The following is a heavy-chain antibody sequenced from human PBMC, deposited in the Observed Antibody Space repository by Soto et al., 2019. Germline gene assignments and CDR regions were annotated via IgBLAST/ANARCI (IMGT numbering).Heavy chain of an antibody. CDR3: ARERPDVARLDP. Sequence: PSETLSLTCTVSGGSISSGDYYWSWIRQPPGKGLEWIGYIYHSGSTYYNPSLKSRVTISVDTSKNQFSLKLSSVTAADTAVYYCARERPDVARLDPWGQGTLVTVAS. J-gene: IGHJ5*02. CDR1: GGSISSGDYY. V-gene: IGHV4-30-4*01. CDR2: IYHSGST. D-gene: IGHD6-6*01.